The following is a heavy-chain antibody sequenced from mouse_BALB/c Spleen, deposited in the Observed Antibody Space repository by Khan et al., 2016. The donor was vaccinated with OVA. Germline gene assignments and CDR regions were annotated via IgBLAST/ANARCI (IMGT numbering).Heavy chain of an antibody. CDR3: AREGAYYRSDGWFAY. D-gene: IGHD2-14*01. J-gene: IGHJ3*01. CDR1: GYTFTTYT. V-gene: IGHV1-4*01. CDR2: INPSNGYT. Sequence: QVQLQQSGAELARPGASVKMSCKASGYTFTTYTMHWVKQRPGQGLEWIGYINPSNGYTNYNQKFKDKSTLTADKSSSTAYMQLSSLTSDYSADYYFAREGAYYRSDGWFAYWGQGTLVTVSA.